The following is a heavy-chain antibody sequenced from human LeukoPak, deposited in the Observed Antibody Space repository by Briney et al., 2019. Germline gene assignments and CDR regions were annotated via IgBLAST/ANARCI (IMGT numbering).Heavy chain of an antibody. CDR3: ARPVNHYGDFGPFDY. CDR2: IYYSGST. V-gene: IGHV4-39*01. D-gene: IGHD4-17*01. CDR1: GGSISSSSYY. Sequence: PSETLSLTCTVSGGSISSSSYYWGWIRQPPGKGLEWIGSIYYSGSTYYNPSLKSRVTISVDTSKNQFSLKLSSVTAADTAVYYCARPVNHYGDFGPFDYWGQGTLVTVSS. J-gene: IGHJ4*02.